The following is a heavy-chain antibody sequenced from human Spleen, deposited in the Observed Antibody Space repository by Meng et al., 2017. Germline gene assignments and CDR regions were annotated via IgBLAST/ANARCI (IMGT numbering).Heavy chain of an antibody. CDR1: GFTFSHYW. CDR3: ARAGTLDY. J-gene: IGHJ4*02. CDR2: IKQDGSEK. D-gene: IGHD6-13*01. V-gene: IGHV3-7*01. Sequence: ESLKISCAASGFTFSHYWMTWVRQAPGKGLEWVANIKQDGSEKYYVDSVKGRFTISRDNARNSLYLQMNSLRAEDTAVYYCARAGTLDYWGQGTLVTVSS.